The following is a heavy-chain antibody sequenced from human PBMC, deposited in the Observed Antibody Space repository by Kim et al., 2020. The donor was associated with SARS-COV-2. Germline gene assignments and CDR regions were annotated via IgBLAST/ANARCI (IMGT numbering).Heavy chain of an antibody. J-gene: IGHJ4*02. Sequence: ADSAKGRFTNTRDKAKHSQYLQMNYLRAEDTALYYCARGISLVVISPFDYWGQGTLVTVSS. CDR3: ARGISLVVISPFDY. D-gene: IGHD3-22*01. V-gene: IGHV3-21*01.